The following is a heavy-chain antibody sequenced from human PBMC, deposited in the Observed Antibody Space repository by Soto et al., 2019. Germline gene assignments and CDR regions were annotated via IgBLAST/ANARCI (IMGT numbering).Heavy chain of an antibody. CDR3: ARSGSSWNLREFDY. CDR1: DYTFTSYG. J-gene: IGHJ4*02. V-gene: IGHV1-18*01. D-gene: IGHD6-13*01. Sequence: QVQLVQSGAEVKKPGASVRVSCKASDYTFTSYGITWVRQAPGQGLEWMGWISAYNGNTNYAQKLRGRVAMTTDTSTSTAYMELRSLRSDDTAVYYCARSGSSWNLREFDYWGQGTLVTVSS. CDR2: ISAYNGNT.